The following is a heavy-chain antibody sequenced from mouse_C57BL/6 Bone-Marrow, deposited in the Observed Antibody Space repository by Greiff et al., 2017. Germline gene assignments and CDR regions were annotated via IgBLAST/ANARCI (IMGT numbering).Heavy chain of an antibody. CDR3: ARKAY. J-gene: IGHJ3*01. V-gene: IGHV3-6*01. CDR2: ISYDGSN. Sequence: VQLQQSGPGLVKPSQSLSLTCSVTGYSITSGYYWNWIRQFPGNKLEWMGYISYDGSNNYNPSLKNRISITRDPSKNQFFLKLNSVTTEDTATYYCARKAYWGQGTLVTVSA. CDR1: GYSITSGYY.